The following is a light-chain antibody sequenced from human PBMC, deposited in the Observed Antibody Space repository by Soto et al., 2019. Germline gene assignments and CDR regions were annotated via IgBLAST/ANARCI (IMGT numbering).Light chain of an antibody. CDR2: AAS. J-gene: IGKJ4*01. Sequence: DIQMTQSPSSLSASVGDRVTITCRASQSISSYLHWYQQKPGKAPKLLIYAASSLQSGVPSRFSGSGSGTDFPLTISSLQPEDVATYYCQRSFSTPLTFGGGTKVEIK. CDR3: QRSFSTPLT. CDR1: QSISSY. V-gene: IGKV1-39*01.